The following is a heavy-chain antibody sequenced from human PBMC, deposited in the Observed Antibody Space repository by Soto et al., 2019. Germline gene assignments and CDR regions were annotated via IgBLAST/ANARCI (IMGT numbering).Heavy chain of an antibody. D-gene: IGHD3-10*01. Sequence: GGSLRLSCAASGFIFSRYGMHWVRQAPGKGLEWVAVISHDGSNKYYAESVKGRFIISRDKSENTLYLQMNSLRAEDTAVYYCAKDLGSGKPYYYYAMDVWGQGTTVTVSS. CDR2: ISHDGSNK. J-gene: IGHJ6*02. V-gene: IGHV3-30*18. CDR3: AKDLGSGKPYYYYAMDV. CDR1: GFIFSRYG.